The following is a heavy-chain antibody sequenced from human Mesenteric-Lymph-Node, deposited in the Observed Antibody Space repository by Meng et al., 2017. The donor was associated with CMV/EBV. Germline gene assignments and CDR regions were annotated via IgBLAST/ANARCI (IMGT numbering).Heavy chain of an antibody. Sequence: VSCKASGYTFTAYYIHWVRQAPGQGLEWMGVINPSGGSTSYAQKFQGRVTMTRDTSTRTVYMELSSLRSEDTAVYYCARSLSNRFDYWGQGTLVTVSS. CDR3: ARSLSNRFDY. D-gene: IGHD4-11*01. CDR2: INPSGGST. CDR1: GYTFTAYY. V-gene: IGHV1-46*01. J-gene: IGHJ4*02.